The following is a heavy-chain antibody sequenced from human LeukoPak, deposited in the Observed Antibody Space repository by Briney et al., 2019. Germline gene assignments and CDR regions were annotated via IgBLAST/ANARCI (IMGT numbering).Heavy chain of an antibody. V-gene: IGHV1-24*01. CDR2: LDPEDGET. Sequence: ASVKVSCKVSGYTLTELSMHWVRQAPGKGLEWMGGLDPEDGETIYAQKFQGRVTMTEDTSTDTAYMELSSLRSEDTAVYYCARVNTIFGVVTKGGFDYWGQGTLVTVSS. CDR1: GYTLTELS. D-gene: IGHD3-3*01. J-gene: IGHJ4*02. CDR3: ARVNTIFGVVTKGGFDY.